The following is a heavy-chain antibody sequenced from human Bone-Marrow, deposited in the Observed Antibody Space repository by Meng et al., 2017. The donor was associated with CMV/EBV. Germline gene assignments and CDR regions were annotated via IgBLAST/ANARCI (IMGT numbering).Heavy chain of an antibody. CDR2: IYWNDDK. J-gene: IGHJ4*02. CDR1: GFSLSTSGVG. V-gene: IGHV2-5*01. Sequence: SGPTLVKPTQTLTLTCTFSGFSLSTSGVGVGWIRQPPGKALEWLALIYWNDDKRYSPSLKSRLTITKDTSKNQVVLTMTNMDPVDTATYYCAHSIQLWSSCYFDYWGQGTLVTFYS. D-gene: IGHD5-18*01. CDR3: AHSIQLWSSCYFDY.